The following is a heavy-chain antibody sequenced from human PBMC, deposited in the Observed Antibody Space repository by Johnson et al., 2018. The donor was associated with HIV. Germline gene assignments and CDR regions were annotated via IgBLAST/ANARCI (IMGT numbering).Heavy chain of an antibody. CDR1: GFTFSNAW. CDR3: ATSHGSHGAFDI. J-gene: IGHJ3*02. D-gene: IGHD1-26*01. V-gene: IGHV3-15*01. Sequence: VQLVESGGGLVKPGGSLRLSCAASGFTFSNAWMNWVRQAPGKGLEWVGRIKSKTAGGTTDYAAPVQGRFTISRDDSKNTLYLQMNSLKTEDTAVYYCATSHGSHGAFDIWGQGTMVTVSS. CDR2: IKSKTAGGTT.